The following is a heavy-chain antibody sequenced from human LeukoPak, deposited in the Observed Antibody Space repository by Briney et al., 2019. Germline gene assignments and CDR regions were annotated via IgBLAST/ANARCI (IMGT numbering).Heavy chain of an antibody. V-gene: IGHV1-69*13. D-gene: IGHD5-12*01. J-gene: IGHJ5*02. CDR2: IIPIFGTA. CDR1: GGTFSSYA. CDR3: ARDVQGGGLISGYVTNNWFDP. Sequence: SVKVSCKASGGTFSSYAISWVRQAPGQGLEWMGGIIPIFGTANYAQKFQGRVTITADESTSTAYMELSSLRSEDTAVYYCARDVQGGGLISGYVTNNWFDPWGQGTLVTVSS.